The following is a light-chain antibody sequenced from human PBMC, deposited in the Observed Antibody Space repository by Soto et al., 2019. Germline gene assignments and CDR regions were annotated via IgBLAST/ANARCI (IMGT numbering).Light chain of an antibody. CDR1: QTISNY. J-gene: IGKJ5*01. Sequence: DIHMTQSPSSLSASLCDRVTITCRASQTISNYLNWYQQKSGRAPELLVYAASNLQSGVPSRFTGSGSGTHFTLTISGLEPADFATYFCQQSYNTPITFGQGTRLEIK. V-gene: IGKV1-39*01. CDR2: AAS. CDR3: QQSYNTPIT.